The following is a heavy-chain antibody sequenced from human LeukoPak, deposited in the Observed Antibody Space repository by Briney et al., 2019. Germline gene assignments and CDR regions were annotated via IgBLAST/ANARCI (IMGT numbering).Heavy chain of an antibody. CDR3: ARSEDGDYLYSQH. V-gene: IGHV1-69*04. J-gene: IGHJ1*01. D-gene: IGHD4-17*01. CDR1: GGTFSSYA. Sequence: SVKVSCKASGGTFSSYAISWVRQAPGQGLEWMGRIIPMLGIANYAQKFQGRVTITADKSTSTAYMELSSLRSEDTAVYYCARSEDGDYLYSQHWGQGTLVTVSS. CDR2: IIPMLGIA.